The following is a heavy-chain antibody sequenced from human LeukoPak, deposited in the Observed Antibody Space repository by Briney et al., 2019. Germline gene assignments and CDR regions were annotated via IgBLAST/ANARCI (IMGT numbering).Heavy chain of an antibody. V-gene: IGHV4-4*07. Sequence: SSETLSLTCTVSGGSISSYYWSWIRQPAGKGLEWIGRIYTSGSTNYNPSLKSRVTMSVDTSKNQFSLKLSSVTAADTAVYYCARLAYYDSSGYYIPDYWGQGTLVTVSS. CDR2: IYTSGST. J-gene: IGHJ4*02. D-gene: IGHD3-22*01. CDR3: ARLAYYDSSGYYIPDY. CDR1: GGSISSYY.